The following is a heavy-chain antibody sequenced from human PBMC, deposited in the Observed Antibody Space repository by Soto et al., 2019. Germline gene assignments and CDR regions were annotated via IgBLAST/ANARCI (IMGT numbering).Heavy chain of an antibody. J-gene: IGHJ6*03. V-gene: IGHV3-23*01. CDR2: ISGSGGST. D-gene: IGHD4-17*01. Sequence: GGSLRLSCAASGFTFSGYAMSWVRQAPGKGLEWVSAISGSGGSTYYADSVKGRFTISRDNSKNTLYLQMNSLRAEDTAVYYCAKALYGDYGYYYMDVWGKGTTVTVSS. CDR3: AKALYGDYGYYYMDV. CDR1: GFTFSGYA.